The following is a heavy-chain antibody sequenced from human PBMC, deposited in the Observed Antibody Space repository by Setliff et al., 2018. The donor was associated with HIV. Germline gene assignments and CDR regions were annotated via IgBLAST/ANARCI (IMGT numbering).Heavy chain of an antibody. D-gene: IGHD5-12*01. CDR2: IFSTGDT. Sequence: PSETLSLTCAVSGDSFSSATHFWSWVRQRPGKGLEWLGYIFSTGDTDYNPSLKGRLTISLDTSDNHLYLRLNSVTAADTAVYYCAREPIVTTRQGFFDHWGQGMLVTVSS. CDR1: GDSFSSATHF. V-gene: IGHV4-31*11. J-gene: IGHJ4*02. CDR3: AREPIVTTRQGFFDH.